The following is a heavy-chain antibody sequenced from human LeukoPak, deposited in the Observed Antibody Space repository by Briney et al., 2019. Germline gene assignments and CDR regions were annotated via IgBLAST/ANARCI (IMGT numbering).Heavy chain of an antibody. Sequence: ASVKVSCKASGYTFTSYGISWVRQAPGQGLEWMGWISAYNGNTNYAQKLQGRVTMTTDTSTSTAYMELRSLRSDDTAVYYCARAGTFLRYFDWLPYDYWGQGTLVTVSS. V-gene: IGHV1-18*04. CDR2: ISAYNGNT. CDR1: GYTFTSYG. CDR3: ARAGTFLRYFDWLPYDY. J-gene: IGHJ4*02. D-gene: IGHD3-9*01.